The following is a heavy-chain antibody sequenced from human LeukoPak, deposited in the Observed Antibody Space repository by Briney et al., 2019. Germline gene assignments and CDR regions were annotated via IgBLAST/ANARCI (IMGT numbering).Heavy chain of an antibody. V-gene: IGHV1-18*01. D-gene: IGHD5-12*01. J-gene: IGHJ4*02. CDR1: GYTFTSYG. CDR2: ISAHNGNT. CDR3: ARDRGYSSYAEYYFDY. Sequence: ASVKVSCKASGYTFTSYGISWVRQAPGQGLEWMGWISAHNGNTKNAQKVQGRVTMTTDTSTRTAYMELRSLRSDDTAVYHCARDRGYSSYAEYYFDYWGQGTLVTVSS.